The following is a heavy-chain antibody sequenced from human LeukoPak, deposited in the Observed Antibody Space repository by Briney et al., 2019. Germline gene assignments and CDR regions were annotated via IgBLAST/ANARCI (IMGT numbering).Heavy chain of an antibody. V-gene: IGHV4-34*01. D-gene: IGHD3-10*01. CDR2: INHSGST. CDR3: ARISMVRGVIWGLVDY. J-gene: IGHJ4*02. Sequence: SETLSLTCAVYGGSFSGYYWSWIRQPPGKGLEWIGEINHSGSTNYNPSLKSRVTISVDTSKSQFSLKLSSVTAADTAVYYCARISMVRGVIWGLVDYWGQGTLVTVSS. CDR1: GGSFSGYY.